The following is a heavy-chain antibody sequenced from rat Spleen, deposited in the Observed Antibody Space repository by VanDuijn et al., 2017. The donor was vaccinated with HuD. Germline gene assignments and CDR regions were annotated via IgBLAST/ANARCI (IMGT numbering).Heavy chain of an antibody. CDR2: INNAGST. Sequence: EVQLQESGPGLVTPSQSLSLTCSVTGYSITNTYRWNWIRKFPGNKLEWMGYINNAGSTNYNPSLKSRISISRDTSKNQFFLQVNSVTTEDTATYYCARSSFNYGGFSHQFDYWGQGVMVTVSS. V-gene: IGHV3-3*01. J-gene: IGHJ2*01. CDR3: ARSSFNYGGFSHQFDY. D-gene: IGHD1-11*01. CDR1: GYSITNTYR.